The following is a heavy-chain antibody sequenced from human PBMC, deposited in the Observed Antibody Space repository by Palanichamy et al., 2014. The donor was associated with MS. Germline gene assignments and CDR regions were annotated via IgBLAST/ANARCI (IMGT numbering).Heavy chain of an antibody. V-gene: IGHV4-39*01. D-gene: IGHD3-10*01. J-gene: IGHJ4*02. CDR3: ARRANYYGSGSYFFDF. CDR1: GGSISSSSYY. CDR2: IYYSGST. Sequence: QLQLQESGPGLVKPSETLSLTCIVSGGSISSSSYYWGWIRQPPGKGLEWIGSIYYSGSTYYNPSLKSRVTISVDTSKNQFSLKLSSVTAADTAVYYCARRANYYGSGSYFFDFWGQGTLVTVSS.